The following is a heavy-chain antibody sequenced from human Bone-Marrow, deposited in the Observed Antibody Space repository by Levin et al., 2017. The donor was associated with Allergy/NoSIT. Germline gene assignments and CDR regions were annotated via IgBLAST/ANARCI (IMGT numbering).Heavy chain of an antibody. V-gene: IGHV1-69*06. CDR3: ATRLGRGYFFDF. Sequence: KISCKASGRTSSNFDMSWVRQAPGQGPEWMGAINPLFGTANYAQQFQDRVTIMADTSTTTAYMELTSLRYEDTAVYYCATRLGRGYFFDFWGQGTLVTVSS. CDR2: INPLFGTA. J-gene: IGHJ4*02. CDR1: GRTSSNFD. D-gene: IGHD6-13*01.